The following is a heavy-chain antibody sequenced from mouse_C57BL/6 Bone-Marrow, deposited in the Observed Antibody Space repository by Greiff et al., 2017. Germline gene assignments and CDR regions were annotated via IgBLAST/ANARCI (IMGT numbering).Heavy chain of an antibody. D-gene: IGHD1-1*01. CDR3: ARLTTVVDAMDY. V-gene: IGHV5-6*01. Sequence: EVMLVESGGDLVKPGGSLKLSCAASGFTFSSYGMSWVLQTPDKRLEWVATISSGGSYTYYPDSVKGRFTISRDNAKNTLYLQMSSLKSEDTAMYYCARLTTVVDAMDYWGQGTSVTVSS. CDR2: ISSGGSYT. CDR1: GFTFSSYG. J-gene: IGHJ4*01.